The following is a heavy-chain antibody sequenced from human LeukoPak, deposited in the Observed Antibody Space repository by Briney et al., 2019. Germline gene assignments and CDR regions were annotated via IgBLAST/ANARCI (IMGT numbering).Heavy chain of an antibody. J-gene: IGHJ4*02. CDR1: GYTFTGYH. Sequence: ASVKVSCKASGYTFTGYHMHWVRQAPGQGLEWMGWINPNSGGTNYAQKFQGRVTMTRDTSISTAYMELSRLRSDDTAVYYCARDRGHYCSGGSCYPIDFDYWGQGTLVTVSS. D-gene: IGHD2-15*01. CDR3: ARDRGHYCSGGSCYPIDFDY. CDR2: INPNSGGT. V-gene: IGHV1-2*02.